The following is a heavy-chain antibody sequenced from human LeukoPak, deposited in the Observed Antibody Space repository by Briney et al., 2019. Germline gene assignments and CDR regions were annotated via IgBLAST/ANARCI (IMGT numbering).Heavy chain of an antibody. V-gene: IGHV3-64D*09. CDR3: VKDRVHDSSSYYGYGY. CDR2: ISSNGGRT. D-gene: IGHD3-22*01. Sequence: GVSLRLSCSASGFIFSSFGWHWVRQAPGKGLEYVSAISSNGGRTYYADSGKGRFTISRDNSKNTLYPQMSSLRAEDTAVYYCVKDRVHDSSSYYGYGYWGQGTLVTVSS. J-gene: IGHJ4*02. CDR1: GFIFSSFG.